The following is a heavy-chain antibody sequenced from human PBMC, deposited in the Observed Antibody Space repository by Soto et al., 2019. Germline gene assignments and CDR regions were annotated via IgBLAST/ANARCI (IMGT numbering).Heavy chain of an antibody. CDR1: GDSVSSTSAS. J-gene: IGHJ4*02. V-gene: IGHV6-1*01. Sequence: PSQTLSLTCAISGDSVSSTSASLNWIGQSPSRGLEWLGRTYYRSKWTNDYAVSVKSRITINPDTSKNQFSLQLSSVTPEDTAMYYCVRGYSSSFDYWGQGTLVTVSS. CDR3: VRGYSSSFDY. CDR2: TYYRSKWTN. D-gene: IGHD6-6*01.